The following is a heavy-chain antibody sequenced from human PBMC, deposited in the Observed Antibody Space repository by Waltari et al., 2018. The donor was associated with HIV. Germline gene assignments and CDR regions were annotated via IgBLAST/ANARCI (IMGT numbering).Heavy chain of an antibody. V-gene: IGHV1-69*19. Sequence: QVQLVQSGAEVKKPGSSVKVSCKASGGTVRSYAISWVRQAPGQGLEWMGAVSPLFGEADYAQKFQGRRPITADESTSTGYMELSSLRSEDTAVYYCARVPDRSGYQRYAMDVWGQGTTVTVS. CDR2: VSPLFGEA. J-gene: IGHJ6*02. CDR3: ARVPDRSGYQRYAMDV. D-gene: IGHD3-22*01. CDR1: GGTVRSYA.